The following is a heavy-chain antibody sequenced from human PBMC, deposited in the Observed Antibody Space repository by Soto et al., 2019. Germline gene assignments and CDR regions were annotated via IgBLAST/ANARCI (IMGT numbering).Heavy chain of an antibody. D-gene: IGHD6-19*01. CDR3: ARDSSGWSLFDY. Sequence: GGSLRLPCAASGSTFSSYAMHGVRQAPGKGLEWVAVISYDGSNKYYADSVKGRFPIYRDNSKNTLYLQMKSLRAEDTAVYYCARDSSGWSLFDYWGQGTLVTVSS. J-gene: IGHJ4*02. CDR1: GSTFSSYA. CDR2: ISYDGSNK. V-gene: IGHV3-30-3*01.